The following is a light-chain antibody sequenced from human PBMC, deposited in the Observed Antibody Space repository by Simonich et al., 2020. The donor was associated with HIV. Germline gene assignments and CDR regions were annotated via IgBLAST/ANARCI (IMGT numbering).Light chain of an antibody. J-gene: IGKJ2*01. CDR3: QQYNGYSPMYT. V-gene: IGKV4-1*01. CDR1: QSVLYSSNNKNY. CDR2: WAS. Sequence: DIVMTQSPDSLAVSLGERATINCKSSQSVLYSSNNKNYLAWYQQKPGQPPKLLIYWASTRESGVPDRFSGSGSGTDFTLTISSLQPEDFATYYCQQYNGYSPMYTFGQGTKLEIK.